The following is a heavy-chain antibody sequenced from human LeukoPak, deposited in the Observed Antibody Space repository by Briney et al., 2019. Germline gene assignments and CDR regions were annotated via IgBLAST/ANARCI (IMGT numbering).Heavy chain of an antibody. D-gene: IGHD2-15*01. CDR3: ARVGYCSGGSCYKGAFDI. CDR2: IWYGGSNK. J-gene: IGHJ3*02. CDR1: GFTFRSYG. Sequence: GRSLRLSCAASGFTFRSYGMHWVRQAPGKGLEWVALIWYGGSNKYYADSVKGRFTISRDNSKNTLYLQMSSLSAEDTAIYYCARVGYCSGGSCYKGAFDIWGQGTMVTVSS. V-gene: IGHV3-33*01.